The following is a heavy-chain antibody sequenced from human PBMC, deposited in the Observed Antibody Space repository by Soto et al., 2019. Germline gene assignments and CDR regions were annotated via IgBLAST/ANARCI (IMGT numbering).Heavy chain of an antibody. V-gene: IGHV4-31*03. D-gene: IGHD2-8*01. CDR2: IYYSGST. J-gene: IGHJ3*02. CDR3: ARPYCTNGVCYDAFDI. CDR1: GGSISSGGYY. Sequence: SETLSLTCTVSGGSISSGGYYWSWIRQHPGKGLEWIGYIYYSGSTYYNPSLKSRVTISVDTSKNQFSLKLSSVTAADTAVYYGARPYCTNGVCYDAFDIWGQGTMVTVSS.